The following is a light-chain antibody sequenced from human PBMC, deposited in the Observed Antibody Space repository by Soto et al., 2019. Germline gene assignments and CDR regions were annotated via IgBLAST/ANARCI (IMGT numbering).Light chain of an antibody. CDR3: QQYKSYSSWT. J-gene: IGKJ1*01. Sequence: DIQMTQSPSTLSASVGDRVTITCRASQTISSWLAWYQQKPGKAPKLLIYKASSLESGVPSRFSGSGSGTEFTLTISCLQPDDFATYYCQQYKSYSSWTFGQGTKVEIK. CDR2: KAS. CDR1: QTISSW. V-gene: IGKV1-5*03.